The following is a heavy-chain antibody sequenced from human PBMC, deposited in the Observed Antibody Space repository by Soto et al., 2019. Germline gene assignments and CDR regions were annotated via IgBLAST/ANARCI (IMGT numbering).Heavy chain of an antibody. J-gene: IGHJ4*02. D-gene: IGHD2-2*01. Sequence: QVQLVQSGAEVKKPGASVKVSCKASGYTFTSYGISWVRQAPGQGLEWMGWISAYNGNTNYAQKLQGRVTMTTDPSTSSAYMELRSLRSDDTAVYYCARMVGGCSSNGCRPMGAIFHYWGQETLVTVSS. CDR3: ARMVGGCSSNGCRPMGAIFHY. CDR1: GYTFTSYG. V-gene: IGHV1-18*01. CDR2: ISAYNGNT.